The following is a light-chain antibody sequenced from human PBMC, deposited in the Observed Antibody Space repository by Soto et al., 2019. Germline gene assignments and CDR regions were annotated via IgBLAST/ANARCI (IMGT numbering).Light chain of an antibody. Sequence: QSVLTQPPSASGTPGQRVTISCSGSSSNIGSNYVYWYQQLPGTAPKLLIYSNNHRPSGVPDRFSGSKSGTSASLAISGLRSEDEADYYCAAWDDSLSGYVFGTGTKATVL. V-gene: IGLV1-47*02. CDR1: SSNIGSNY. CDR2: SNN. CDR3: AAWDDSLSGYV. J-gene: IGLJ1*01.